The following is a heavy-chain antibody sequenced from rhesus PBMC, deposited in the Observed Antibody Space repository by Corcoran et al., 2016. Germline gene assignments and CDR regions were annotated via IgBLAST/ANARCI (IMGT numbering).Heavy chain of an antibody. V-gene: IGHV4-93*02. CDR1: GGSISSSNW. CDR2: IYGSGGST. D-gene: IGHD3-28*01. Sequence: QVQLQESGPAVVKPSETLSLTCAVSGGSISSSNWWSWIRQSPGKGLEWIGVIYGSGGSTEYNPSLTSRFTISIDTSKNQFSRKLSSVTAADTAVYYCARQWGIVVIIGYFDLWGPGTPITISS. J-gene: IGHJ2*01. CDR3: ARQWGIVVIIGYFDL.